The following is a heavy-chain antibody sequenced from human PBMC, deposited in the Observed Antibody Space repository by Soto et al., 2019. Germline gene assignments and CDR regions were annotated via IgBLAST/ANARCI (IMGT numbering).Heavy chain of an antibody. D-gene: IGHD2-2*01. CDR2: ISDTGVEK. CDR3: VRDRIIIPAGHLN. Sequence: GGSLRLSCAASGFTFTSDAMSWVRQAPGKGLEWVSTISDTGVEKHYADSVRGRFTISRDNSKNTLYLQMTSLRAGDTAVYYCVRDRIIIPAGHLNWGQGPQVTVSS. J-gene: IGHJ4*02. CDR1: GFTFTSDA. V-gene: IGHV3-23*01.